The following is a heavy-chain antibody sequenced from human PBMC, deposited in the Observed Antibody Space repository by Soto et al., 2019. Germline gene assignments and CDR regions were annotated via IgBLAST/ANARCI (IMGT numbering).Heavy chain of an antibody. Sequence: PGGSLRLSCAASGFTFSSYGMHWVRQAPGKGLEWVAVISYDGSNKYYADSVKGRFTISRDNSKNTLYLQMNSLRAEDTAVYYCAKDSRETVARGALFDYWGQGTLVTVSS. V-gene: IGHV3-30*18. CDR3: AKDSRETVARGALFDY. D-gene: IGHD6-19*01. J-gene: IGHJ4*02. CDR2: ISYDGSNK. CDR1: GFTFSSYG.